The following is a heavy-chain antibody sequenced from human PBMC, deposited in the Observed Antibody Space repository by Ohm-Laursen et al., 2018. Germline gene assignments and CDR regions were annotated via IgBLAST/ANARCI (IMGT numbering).Heavy chain of an antibody. J-gene: IGHJ3*02. CDR2: IYTSGST. CDR1: GASISSEY. Sequence: SDTLSLTCTVSGASISSEYWTWIRQPPGKGLEWIGRIYTSGSTNYNPSLKSRVTMSVDTSKNQFSLKLSSVTAADTAVYYCARDVNSPGSDAFDIWGQGTMVTVFS. V-gene: IGHV4-4*07. D-gene: IGHD2/OR15-2a*01. CDR3: ARDVNSPGSDAFDI.